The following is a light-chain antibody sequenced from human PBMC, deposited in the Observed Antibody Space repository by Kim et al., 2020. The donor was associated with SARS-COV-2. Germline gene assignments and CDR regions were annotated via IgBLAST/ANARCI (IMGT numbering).Light chain of an antibody. CDR2: AAS. Sequence: VSVGDRVTITCRASQDITDNLAWLQQRPGEAPKSLIYAASSLESGVPSRFSGSASATDFTLTIDILQPEDFATYYCQQYSAYPLTFGGGTKVDIK. V-gene: IGKV1-16*01. CDR3: QQYSAYPLT. J-gene: IGKJ4*01. CDR1: QDITDN.